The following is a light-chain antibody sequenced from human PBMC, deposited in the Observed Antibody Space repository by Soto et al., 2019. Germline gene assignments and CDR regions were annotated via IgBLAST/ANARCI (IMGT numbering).Light chain of an antibody. Sequence: PVERATLSFRASQSISSYLAWYQQKPGQAPRLLIYDASNRAPGIPARFSGSGSGTDFTLTISSLEPEDFGVYYCQQRSNWPPITFGQGTRLEIK. V-gene: IGKV3-11*01. CDR3: QQRSNWPPIT. CDR1: QSISSY. J-gene: IGKJ5*01. CDR2: DAS.